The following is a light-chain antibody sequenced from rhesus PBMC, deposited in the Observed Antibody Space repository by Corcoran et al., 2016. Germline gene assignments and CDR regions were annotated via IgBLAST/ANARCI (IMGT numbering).Light chain of an antibody. CDR1: QGISSY. Sequence: DIQMTQSPSSLSASVGDRVTITCRASQGISSYLNWYQQKPGKAPKHLIYYANRLESGFPSRFSVSGIGVEFTLTIRSLQPEDLATYYCQQYNSLPYSFGQGTKVEIK. CDR2: YAN. CDR3: QQYNSLPYS. J-gene: IGKJ2*01. V-gene: IGKV1-32*01.